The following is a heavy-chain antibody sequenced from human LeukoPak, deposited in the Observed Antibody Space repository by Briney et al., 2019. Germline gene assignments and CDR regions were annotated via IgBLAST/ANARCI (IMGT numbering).Heavy chain of an antibody. J-gene: IGHJ4*02. Sequence: ASVKVSCKVSGYTLTELSIHWVRQAPGKGLEWMGGFDPEEGETIHAQKFQGRVTVTEDTSTDTAYMELSSLRSEDTAVYYCATGQQLVWEGFDYWGQGTLVTVSS. CDR3: ATGQQLVWEGFDY. CDR2: FDPEEGET. V-gene: IGHV1-24*01. D-gene: IGHD6-13*01. CDR1: GYTLTELS.